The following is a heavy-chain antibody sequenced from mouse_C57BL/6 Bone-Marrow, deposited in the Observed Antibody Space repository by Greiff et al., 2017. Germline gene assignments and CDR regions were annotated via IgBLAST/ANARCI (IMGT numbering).Heavy chain of an antibody. D-gene: IGHD2-1*01. V-gene: IGHV5-6*01. CDR3: ARHGNYSSYYGMDY. Sequence: EVKLVESGGDLVKPGGSLKLSCAASGFTFSSYGMSWVRQTPDKRLEWVATISSGGSYTYYPDSVKGRFTISRDNAKNTLYLQMSSLQSEDTAMYYCARHGNYSSYYGMDYWGQGTSVTVSS. CDR2: ISSGGSYT. CDR1: GFTFSSYG. J-gene: IGHJ4*01.